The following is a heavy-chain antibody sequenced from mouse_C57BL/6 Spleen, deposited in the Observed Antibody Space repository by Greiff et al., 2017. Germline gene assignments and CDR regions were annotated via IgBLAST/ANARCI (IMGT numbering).Heavy chain of an antibody. J-gene: IGHJ4*01. V-gene: IGHV14-4*01. CDR1: GFNIKDDY. CDR3: TKSVVATDAMDY. Sequence: VQLKESGAELVRPGASVKLSCTASGFNIKDDYMHWVKQRPEQGLEWIGWIDPENGDTEYASKFQGKATITADTSSNTAYLQLSSLTSEDTAVYYCTKSVVATDAMDYWGQGTSVTVSS. D-gene: IGHD1-1*01. CDR2: IDPENGDT.